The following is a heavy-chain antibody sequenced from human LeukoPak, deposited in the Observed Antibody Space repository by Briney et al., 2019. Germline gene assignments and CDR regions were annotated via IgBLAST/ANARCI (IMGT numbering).Heavy chain of an antibody. CDR3: AKYGSGSYSENYYMDV. CDR2: INHSGST. CDR1: GGSFSGYY. D-gene: IGHD3-10*01. V-gene: IGHV4-34*01. J-gene: IGHJ6*03. Sequence: SETLSLTCAVYGGSFSGYYWSWIRQPPGKGLEWIGEINHSGSTNYNPSLKSRVTISVDMFKNQFSLKLSSVTAADTAVYYCAKYGSGSYSENYYMDVWGKGTTVTVS.